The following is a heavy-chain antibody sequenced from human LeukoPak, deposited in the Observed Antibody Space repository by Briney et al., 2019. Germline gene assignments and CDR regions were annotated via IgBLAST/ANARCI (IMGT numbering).Heavy chain of an antibody. V-gene: IGHV3-23*01. Sequence: GGSLRLSCAVSGFTFSNYAMSWVRQAPGKGLEWVSSVSGTGDSTYYADSVKGRFTISRDNSKNTLYLQMNSLRAEDTAVYYCARGGKQRKEGYVGMDVWGQGTTVTVSS. CDR1: GFTFSNYA. CDR2: VSGTGDST. J-gene: IGHJ6*02. D-gene: IGHD6-25*01. CDR3: ARGGKQRKEGYVGMDV.